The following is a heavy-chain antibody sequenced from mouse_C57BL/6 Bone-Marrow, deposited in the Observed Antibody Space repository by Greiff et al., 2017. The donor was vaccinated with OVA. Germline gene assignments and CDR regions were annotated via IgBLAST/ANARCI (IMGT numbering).Heavy chain of an antibody. CDR2: LNPGSGGT. V-gene: IGHV1-54*01. CDR3: ARDGSCRYAMDY. D-gene: IGHD1-1*01. Sequence: QVQLKESGAELVRPGTSVKVSCKASGYAFTNYLIEWVKQRPGQGLEWIGVLNPGSGGTNYNEKFKGKATLTADKSSSTAYMQLSSLTSEDSAVYFCARDGSCRYAMDYWGQGTSVTVSS. J-gene: IGHJ4*01. CDR1: GYAFTNYL.